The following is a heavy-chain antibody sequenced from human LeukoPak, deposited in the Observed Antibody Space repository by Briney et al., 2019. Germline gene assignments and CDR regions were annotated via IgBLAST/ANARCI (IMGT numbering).Heavy chain of an antibody. J-gene: IGHJ4*02. CDR2: INSDGSNT. CDR3: ARVVTTSED. CDR1: GFTFSSYW. Sequence: GGSLRLSCAASGFTFSSYWMHWVRQAPGKGLVWVSRINSDGSNTSYADSVKGRFMISRDNAKNTLYLQMNSLTAEDTAVYYCARVVTTSEDWGQGTLVTVSS. V-gene: IGHV3-74*01. D-gene: IGHD1-14*01.